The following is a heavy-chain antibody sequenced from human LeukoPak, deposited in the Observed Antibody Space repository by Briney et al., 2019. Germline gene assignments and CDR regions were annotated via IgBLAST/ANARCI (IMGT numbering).Heavy chain of an antibody. CDR2: IYSGGST. D-gene: IGHD4-17*01. CDR1: GASLKNYY. V-gene: IGHV4-4*07. Sequence: SETLSLTCTVSGASLKNYYWSWLRQPAGKGLEWIGRIYSGGSTNYNPSLKSRVTMSVDTSKNQFSLRLSSLTVADTAVYYCAREGRYGDYEGYWGQGTLVTVSS. J-gene: IGHJ4*02. CDR3: AREGRYGDYEGY.